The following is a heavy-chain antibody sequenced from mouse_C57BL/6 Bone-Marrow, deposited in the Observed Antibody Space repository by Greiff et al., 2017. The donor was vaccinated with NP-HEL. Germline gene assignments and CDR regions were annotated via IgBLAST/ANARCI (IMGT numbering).Heavy chain of an antibody. CDR1: GFSLTSYA. D-gene: IGHD1-1*01. Sequence: VQLVESGPGLVAPSQSLSITCTVSGFSLTSYAISWVRQPPGKGLEWLGVIWTGGGPNYNSALKSRLSISKDNSKSQVFLKMNSLQTDDTARYYCARNPFYYYGSSFLDYWGQGTTLTVSS. J-gene: IGHJ2*01. V-gene: IGHV2-9-1*01. CDR3: ARNPFYYYGSSFLDY. CDR2: IWTGGGP.